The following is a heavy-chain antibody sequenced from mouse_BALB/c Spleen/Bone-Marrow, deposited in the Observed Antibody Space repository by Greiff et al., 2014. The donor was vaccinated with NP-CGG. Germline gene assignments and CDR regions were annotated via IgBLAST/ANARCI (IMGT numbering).Heavy chain of an antibody. J-gene: IGHJ3*01. V-gene: IGHV1-67*01. CDR1: GYTFTDYA. D-gene: IGHD2-1*01. CDR3: ASPIYYGNYEGFAY. Sequence: VQRVESGPELVRPGVSTKISCKGSGYTFTDYAMHWVKQSHAKSLEWIGVISTYSGNTNYNQKFKGKATMTVDKSSSTAYLELARLTSEDSAIYYCASPIYYGNYEGFAYWGQGTLVTVSA. CDR2: ISTYSGNT.